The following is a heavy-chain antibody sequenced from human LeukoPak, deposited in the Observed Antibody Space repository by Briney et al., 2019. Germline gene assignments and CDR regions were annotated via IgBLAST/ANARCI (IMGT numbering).Heavy chain of an antibody. D-gene: IGHD2-2*01. J-gene: IGHJ4*02. V-gene: IGHV3-21*05. CDR3: ARDTFQPGLIDS. CDR1: GFTFSSYA. CDR2: INTDSSDI. Sequence: GGSLRLSRAASGFTFSSYAMSWVRQAPGKGLEWISYINTDSSDIHYADSVKGRFTISRDNARNTLFLQLSSLRAEDSAVYYCARDTFQPGLIDSWGQGTLVTVSS.